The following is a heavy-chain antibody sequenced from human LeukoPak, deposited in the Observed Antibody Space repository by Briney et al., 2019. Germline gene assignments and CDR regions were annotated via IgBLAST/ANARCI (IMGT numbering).Heavy chain of an antibody. CDR3: STANKGYFS. D-gene: IGHD1-26*01. J-gene: IGHJ5*02. V-gene: IGHV3-15*01. Sequence: ILSWWASGVYVSSAWISWVRHAPRKRMEWVGRVKGKTDGGTTDYAAPVRGRFTISRDDSKNTLYLQMNSLKIEDTAVYYCSTANKGYFSWGQGTLVTVSS. CDR1: GVYVSSAW. CDR2: VKGKTDGGTT.